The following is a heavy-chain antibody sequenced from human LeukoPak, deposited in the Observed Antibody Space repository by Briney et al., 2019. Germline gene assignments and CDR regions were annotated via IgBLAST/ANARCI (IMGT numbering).Heavy chain of an antibody. J-gene: IGHJ4*02. CDR2: IYHSGST. D-gene: IGHD3-9*01. V-gene: IGHV4-39*07. CDR1: GGSISSSSYY. Sequence: PSETLSLTCTVSGGSISSSSYYWGWIRQPPGKGLEWIGYIYHSGSTYYNPSLKSRVTISVDRSKNQFSLKLSSVTAADTAVYYCARGYFDWLLYYDYWGQGTLVTVSS. CDR3: ARGYFDWLLYYDY.